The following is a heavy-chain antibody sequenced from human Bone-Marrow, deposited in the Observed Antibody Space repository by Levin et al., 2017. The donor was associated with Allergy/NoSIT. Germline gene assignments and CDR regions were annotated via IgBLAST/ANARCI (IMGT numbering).Heavy chain of an antibody. D-gene: IGHD6-25*01. CDR1: GYSLSEIS. Sequence: GASVKVSCKVSGYSLSEISVQWVRQAPGKGLEWMGSFDPETSQRIYAQKFQGRLTLTDDTSAGTAYMELSSLRSDDTAVYYSATGAGLAATETGPPPLYYYYYMDVWGKGTTVTVSS. CDR2: FDPETSQR. V-gene: IGHV1-24*01. CDR3: ATGAGLAATETGPPPLYYYYYMDV. J-gene: IGHJ6*03.